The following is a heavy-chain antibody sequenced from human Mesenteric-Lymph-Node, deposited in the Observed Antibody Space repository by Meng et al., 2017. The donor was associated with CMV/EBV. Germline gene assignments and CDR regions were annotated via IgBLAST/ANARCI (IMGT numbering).Heavy chain of an antibody. CDR2: IGGGGYAI. Sequence: GESLKISCAASGFTLSTSVMHWVRQAPGKGLEWVAYIGGGGYAIYYADSVQGRFTISRDIASNSLYLQMNSLRAEDTAVYYCARTRTYYYYGMDVWGQGTTVTVSS. CDR1: GFTLSTSV. V-gene: IGHV3-48*03. D-gene: IGHD3/OR15-3a*01. CDR3: ARTRTYYYYGMDV. J-gene: IGHJ6*02.